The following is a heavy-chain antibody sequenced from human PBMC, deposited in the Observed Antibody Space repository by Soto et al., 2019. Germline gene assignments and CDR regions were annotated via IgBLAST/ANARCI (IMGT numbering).Heavy chain of an antibody. V-gene: IGHV1-69*01. Sequence: QVQLVQSGAEVKKPGSSVKVSCKASGGTFGSYAISWVRQAPGQGLEWMGGIIPIPGTANYAQKFQGRATTAADESTSTAYMELSSRRSEDTAVYYCARSQGSSTSLEIYYYYYYGMDVWGQGTTVTVSS. D-gene: IGHD2-2*01. CDR3: ARSQGSSTSLEIYYYYYYGMDV. CDR1: GGTFGSYA. J-gene: IGHJ6*02. CDR2: IIPIPGTA.